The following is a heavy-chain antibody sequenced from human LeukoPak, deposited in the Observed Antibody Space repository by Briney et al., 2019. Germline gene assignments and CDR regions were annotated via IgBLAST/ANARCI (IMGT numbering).Heavy chain of an antibody. Sequence: SETLSLTCAVYGGSFSGYYWSWIRQPPGKGLEWIGEINHSGSTNYNPSLKSRVTISVDTSKNEFSLILTSVTAADTAIYYCARGVDRWGQGTLVTVSS. CDR2: INHSGST. CDR3: ARGVDR. J-gene: IGHJ5*02. V-gene: IGHV4-34*01. CDR1: GGSFSGYY.